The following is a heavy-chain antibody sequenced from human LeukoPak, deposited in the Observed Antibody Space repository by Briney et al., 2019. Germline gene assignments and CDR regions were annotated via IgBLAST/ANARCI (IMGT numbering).Heavy chain of an antibody. CDR2: FDGNAHGT. D-gene: IGHD6-19*01. CDR1: GFTFSQFG. J-gene: IGHJ4*02. V-gene: IGHV3-23*01. CDR3: TKVRPPPGSGWYGGDDY. Sequence: PGGSLRLSCATSGFTFSQFGMTWVRQPPGKGLEWVASFDGNAHGTYFADSVKGRCTISSDNSKNTVYLQMNSLRADDTAIYYCTKVRPPPGSGWYGGDDYWGQGTLVTVSS.